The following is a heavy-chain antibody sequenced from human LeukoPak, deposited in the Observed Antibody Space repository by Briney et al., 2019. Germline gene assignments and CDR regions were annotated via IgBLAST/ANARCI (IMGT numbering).Heavy chain of an antibody. J-gene: IGHJ3*02. CDR1: GYTFTSYD. CDR2: MNPNSGNT. V-gene: IGHV1-8*01. CDR3: ARDPLSPYYYDSSGYYDAFDI. Sequence: GASVKVSCKASGYTFTSYDINWVRQATGQGLEWMGWMNPNSGNTGYAQKFQGRVTMTRNTSISTAYMELSSLRSEDTAVYYCARDPLSPYYYDSSGYYDAFDIWGQGTMVTVSS. D-gene: IGHD3-22*01.